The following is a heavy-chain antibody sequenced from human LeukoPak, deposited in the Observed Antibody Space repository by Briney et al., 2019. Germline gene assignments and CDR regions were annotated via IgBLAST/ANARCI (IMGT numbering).Heavy chain of an antibody. J-gene: IGHJ6*03. CDR1: GFTFSSYG. Sequence: GGSLRLSCAASGFTFSSYGMHWVRQAPGKGLEWVAFIRYDGSNKYYADSVKGRFTISRDNSKNTLYLQMNSLRAEDTAVYYCAKSGRVSGYDSVNHYMDVWGRGTTVTISS. D-gene: IGHD5-12*01. CDR2: IRYDGSNK. V-gene: IGHV3-30*02. CDR3: AKSGRVSGYDSVNHYMDV.